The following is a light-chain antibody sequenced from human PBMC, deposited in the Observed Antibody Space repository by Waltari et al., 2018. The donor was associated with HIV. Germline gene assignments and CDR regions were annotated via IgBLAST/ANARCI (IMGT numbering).Light chain of an antibody. Sequence: QSVLTQPPSASGTPGQRVTISSSGSSSNIGSNTVNWYQQLPGTAPKLLIYSNNQRPSGVPDRFSCSKSGTSASLAISGLQSEDEADYYCAAGDDSLNGWVFGAGTKLTVL. J-gene: IGLJ3*02. V-gene: IGLV1-44*01. CDR2: SNN. CDR3: AAGDDSLNGWV. CDR1: SSNIGSNT.